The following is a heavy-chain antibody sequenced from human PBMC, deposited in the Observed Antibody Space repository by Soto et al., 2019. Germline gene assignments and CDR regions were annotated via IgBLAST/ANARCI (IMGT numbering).Heavy chain of an antibody. D-gene: IGHD5-18*01. J-gene: IGHJ4*02. CDR2: IYYSGST. Sequence: SETLSLTCSVSGGTISGYYWTWIRQPAGKGLEWIGRIYYSGSTNYNPSLKSRVTISVDTSKNQFSLKLSSVTAADTAVYYCARGATWIQLWYPFDYWGQGTLVTVSS. CDR3: ARGATWIQLWYPFDY. V-gene: IGHV4-4*07. CDR1: GGTISGYY.